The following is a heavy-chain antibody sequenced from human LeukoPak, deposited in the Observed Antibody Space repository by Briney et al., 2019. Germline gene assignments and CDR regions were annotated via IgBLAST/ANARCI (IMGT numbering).Heavy chain of an antibody. CDR3: AREESYSSSWYYGGGYYFDY. V-gene: IGHV4-38-2*02. CDR2: IYHSGST. CDR1: GYSISSGYH. J-gene: IGHJ4*02. D-gene: IGHD6-13*01. Sequence: SETLSLTCTVSGYSISSGYHWGWIRQPPGKGLEWIGSIYHSGSTYYNPSLKSRVTISVDTSKNQFSLKLNSVTAADTAVYYCAREESYSSSWYYGGGYYFDYWGQGTLVTVSS.